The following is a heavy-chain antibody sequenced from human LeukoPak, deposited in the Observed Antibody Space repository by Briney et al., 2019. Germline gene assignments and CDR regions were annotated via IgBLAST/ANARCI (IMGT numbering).Heavy chain of an antibody. V-gene: IGHV3-66*01. J-gene: IGHJ4*02. D-gene: IGHD7-27*01. Sequence: GGSLRLSCAASGFTVSSNYMSWVRQAPGEGLEWVSVIYSGGSTYYADSVKGRSTISRDNSKNTLYLQMNSLRAEDTAVYYCAKRENWEFDYWGQGTLVTVSS. CDR1: GFTVSSNY. CDR2: IYSGGST. CDR3: AKRENWEFDY.